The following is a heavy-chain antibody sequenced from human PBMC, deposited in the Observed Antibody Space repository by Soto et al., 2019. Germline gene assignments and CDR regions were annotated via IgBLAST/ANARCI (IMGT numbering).Heavy chain of an antibody. J-gene: IGHJ4*02. CDR1: GGSVTNSSYY. CDR3: VSQRTTVPTQAYFDY. CDR2: VYYRGRS. V-gene: IGHV4-39*01. D-gene: IGHD4-17*01. Sequence: ETLCRTCPVSGGSVTNSSYYWGWIRQSPGKGLEWIGSVYYRGRSYSKSSVKSRVTISVDTSKNRFSLSLNSVTASDTAVYFCVSQRTTVPTQAYFDYWGPGALVTVSS.